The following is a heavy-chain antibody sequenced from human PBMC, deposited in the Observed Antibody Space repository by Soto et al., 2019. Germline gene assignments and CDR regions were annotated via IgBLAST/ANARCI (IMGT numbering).Heavy chain of an antibody. D-gene: IGHD4-17*01. V-gene: IGHV3-30*03. CDR3: AGSTVTSYGMDV. CDR1: GFTFSSYG. Sequence: LRLSCAAAGFTFSSYGMHWVRQAPGKGLEWVAVISYDGSNKYYADSVKGRFTISRDNSKNTLYLQMNSLRAEDTAVYYCAGSTVTSYGMDVWGQGTTVTVSS. J-gene: IGHJ6*02. CDR2: ISYDGSNK.